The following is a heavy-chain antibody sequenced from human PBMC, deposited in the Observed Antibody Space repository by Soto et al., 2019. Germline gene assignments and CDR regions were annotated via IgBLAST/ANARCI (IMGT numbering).Heavy chain of an antibody. Sequence: DVQLLESGGGLVEPGGSLTLSCAASGFPSSTYALNWVRQAPGKGPEWVSTISESGHHTHYADSVKGRFTISRDKYKNTLSLQMNSLRVDDTAIYYCTKSDGSGGGACYTGTYYYFDVWGRGTLVTVSS. CDR2: ISESGHHT. J-gene: IGHJ2*01. V-gene: IGHV3-23*01. D-gene: IGHD2-15*01. CDR3: TKSDGSGGGACYTGTYYYFDV. CDR1: GFPSSTYA.